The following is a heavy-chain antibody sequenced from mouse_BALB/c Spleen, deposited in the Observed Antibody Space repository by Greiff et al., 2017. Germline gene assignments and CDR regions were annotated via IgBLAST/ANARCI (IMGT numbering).Heavy chain of an antibody. CDR1: GFTFSDFY. CDR2: SSNKANAYTT. J-gene: IGHJ2*01. CDR3: ARDSRYYGSFDY. D-gene: IGHD1-1*01. Sequence: EVMLVESGGGLVQPGGSLRLSCATSGFTFSDFYMEWVRQPPGKRLEWIAASSNKANAYTTEYSASVKGRFIVSRDTSQSILYLQMNALRAEDTAIYYCARDSRYYGSFDYWGQGTTLTVSS. V-gene: IGHV7-1*02.